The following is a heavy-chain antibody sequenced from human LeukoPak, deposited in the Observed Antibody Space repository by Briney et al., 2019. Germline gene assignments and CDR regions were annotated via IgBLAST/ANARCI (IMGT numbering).Heavy chain of an antibody. V-gene: IGHV1-18*01. CDR1: GYTFTSYG. D-gene: IGHD1-1*01. Sequence: GASVKVSCKASGYTFTSYGISWVRQAPGQGLEWMGWISTHNGNTNYAQKFQGRVTMTTDTSTSTAYMELRSLRSDDTAVYYCARADNTYNTGYFDYRGQGTLVTVSS. CDR3: ARADNTYNTGYFDY. J-gene: IGHJ4*02. CDR2: ISTHNGNT.